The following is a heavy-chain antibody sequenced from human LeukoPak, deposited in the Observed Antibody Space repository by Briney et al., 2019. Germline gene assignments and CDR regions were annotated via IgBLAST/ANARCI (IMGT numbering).Heavy chain of an antibody. Sequence: ASEILSLTCAVYGGSFSGCYWSWIRQPPGKGLEWIGEINHSGSTNYNPSLKSRVTISVDTSKNQFSLKLSSVTAADTAVYYCARGRLITIFGVVSDGGPFDYWGQGTLVTVSS. D-gene: IGHD3-3*01. CDR1: GGSFSGCY. CDR3: ARGRLITIFGVVSDGGPFDY. V-gene: IGHV4-34*01. J-gene: IGHJ4*02. CDR2: INHSGST.